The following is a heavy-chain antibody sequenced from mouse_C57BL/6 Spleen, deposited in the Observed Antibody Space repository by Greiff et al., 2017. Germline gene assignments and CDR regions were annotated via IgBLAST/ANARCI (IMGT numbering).Heavy chain of an antibody. CDR3: ARRAITTVVGYAMDY. CDR2: IYPGSGST. Sequence: QVQLQQPGAELVKPGASVKMSCKASGYTFTSYWITWVKQRPGQGLEWIGDIYPGSGSTNYNEKFKSKATLTVDTSSSTAYMQLSSLTSEDSAVYYCARRAITTVVGYAMDYWGQGTSVTVSS. CDR1: GYTFTSYW. V-gene: IGHV1-55*01. D-gene: IGHD1-1*01. J-gene: IGHJ4*01.